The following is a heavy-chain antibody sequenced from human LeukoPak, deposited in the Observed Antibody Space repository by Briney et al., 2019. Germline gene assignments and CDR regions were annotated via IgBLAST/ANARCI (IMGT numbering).Heavy chain of an antibody. J-gene: IGHJ4*02. CDR1: GGTFSSYA. D-gene: IGHD6-6*01. CDR2: IIPIFGTA. Sequence: SVKVSCKASGGTFSSYAISWVRQAPGQGLEWMGGIIPIFGTANYAQKFQGRVTITTDESTSTAYMELSRLRSDDTAVYYCARGQQLVEFDYWGQGTLVTVSS. V-gene: IGHV1-69*05. CDR3: ARGQQLVEFDY.